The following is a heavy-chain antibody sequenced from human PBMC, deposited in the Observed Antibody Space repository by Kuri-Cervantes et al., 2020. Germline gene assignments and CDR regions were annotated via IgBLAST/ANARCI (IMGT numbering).Heavy chain of an antibody. D-gene: IGHD3-10*01. CDR3: ARVKMVRGRTDAFDI. J-gene: IGHJ3*02. Sequence: GGSLRLSCEASGFTFSANAMTWVRQGPGKGLEWVANIKQDGSEKYYVDSVKGRFTISRDNAKRSLYLQMNSLRAEDTAVYYCARVKMVRGRTDAFDIWGQGTMVTVSS. CDR2: IKQDGSEK. V-gene: IGHV3-7*01. CDR1: GFTFSANA.